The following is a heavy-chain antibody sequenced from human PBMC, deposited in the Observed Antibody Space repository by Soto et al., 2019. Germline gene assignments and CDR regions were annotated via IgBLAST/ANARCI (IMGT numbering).Heavy chain of an antibody. V-gene: IGHV4-30-4*01. D-gene: IGHD6-13*01. CDR2: IDSSGST. J-gene: IGHJ5*02. CDR3: ARVEAAGYGRWFDP. Sequence: QVRLQESGPGLVKPSQTLPLTCTVSGGSISSGDYYWSWFRQPPGKGMEWLGNIDSSGSTYYNPSRQRRVTISIDTSKNQLYLKLSSVTAADTAVYYCARVEAAGYGRWFDPWGQGTLVTVSS. CDR1: GGSISSGDYY.